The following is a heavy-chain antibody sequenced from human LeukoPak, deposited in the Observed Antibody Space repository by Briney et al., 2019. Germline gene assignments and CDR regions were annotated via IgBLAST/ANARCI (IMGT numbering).Heavy chain of an antibody. CDR3: ARETIEPRVAFDP. CDR2: INPNSGGT. Sequence: ASVKVSCKASGYTFSGYYMHWVRQAPGQGLEWMGWINPNSGGTNYAQKFQGRVTMTRDTSISTAYMELSRLRSDDTAVYYFARETIEPRVAFDPWGQGTLVTVSS. CDR1: GYTFSGYY. J-gene: IGHJ5*02. V-gene: IGHV1-2*02.